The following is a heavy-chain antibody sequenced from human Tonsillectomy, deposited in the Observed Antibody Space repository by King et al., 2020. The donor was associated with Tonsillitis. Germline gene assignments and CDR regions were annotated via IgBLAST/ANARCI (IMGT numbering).Heavy chain of an antibody. CDR3: AKDKGKHGDYVFWY. D-gene: IGHD4-17*01. Sequence: VQLVESGGGVVQPGRSLRLSCAASGFSFSSYGMHWVRQAPGKGLEWVAVISYDGSNKYYADSGKGRFTIFRDNSKNTVYLQMNSLRGEDTAVYYCAKDKGKHGDYVFWYWGQGTLVTVSS. J-gene: IGHJ4*02. V-gene: IGHV3-30*18. CDR2: ISYDGSNK. CDR1: GFSFSSYG.